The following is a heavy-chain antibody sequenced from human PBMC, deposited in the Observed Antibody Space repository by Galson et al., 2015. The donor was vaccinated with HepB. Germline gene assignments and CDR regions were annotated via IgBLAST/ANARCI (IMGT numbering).Heavy chain of an antibody. V-gene: IGHV4-30-2*01. Sequence: LSLTCAVSGGSISSGGYSWSWIRQPPGKGLEWIGYIYHSGSTYYNPSLKSRVTISVDRSKNQFSLKLSSVTAADTAVYYCARLGSRIGPKYCSSTSCYKFWYFDLWGRGTLVTVSS. CDR2: IYHSGST. CDR3: ARLGSRIGPKYCSSTSCYKFWYFDL. D-gene: IGHD2-2*02. CDR1: GGSISSGGYS. J-gene: IGHJ2*01.